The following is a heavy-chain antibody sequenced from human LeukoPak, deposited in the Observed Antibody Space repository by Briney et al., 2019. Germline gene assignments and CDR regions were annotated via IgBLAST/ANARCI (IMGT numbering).Heavy chain of an antibody. V-gene: IGHV1-69*13. CDR3: ARARYYYASGSPNWFDP. D-gene: IGHD3-10*01. Sequence: GASVKVSCKASGGTFSSYAISWVRQAPGQGLEWMGGIIPIFGTANYAQKFQGRVTITADESTSTAYMELSSLRSEDTAVYYCARARYYYASGSPNWFDPWGQGTLVTVSS. J-gene: IGHJ5*02. CDR1: GGTFSSYA. CDR2: IIPIFGTA.